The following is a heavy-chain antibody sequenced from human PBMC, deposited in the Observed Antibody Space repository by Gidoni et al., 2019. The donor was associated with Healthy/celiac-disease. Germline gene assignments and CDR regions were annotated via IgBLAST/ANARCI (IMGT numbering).Heavy chain of an antibody. CDR1: GFTFSSYS. CDR3: AKVGDGSGSPTLYFDY. V-gene: IGHV3-23*01. Sequence: EVQLLESGGGLVQPGGSLRLSCAASGFTFSSYSMGWVRQAPGKGLEWVSAISGSGGSTYYADSVKGRFTISRDNSKNTLYRQMNSLRAENTAVYYCAKVGDGSGSPTLYFDYWGQGTLVTVSS. CDR2: ISGSGGST. D-gene: IGHD3-10*01. J-gene: IGHJ4*02.